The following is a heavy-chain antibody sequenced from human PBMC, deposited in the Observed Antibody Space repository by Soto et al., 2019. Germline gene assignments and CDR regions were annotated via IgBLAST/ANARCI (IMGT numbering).Heavy chain of an antibody. CDR1: GDSVSSNSAA. V-gene: IGHV6-1*01. CDR2: TYYRSKWYN. D-gene: IGHD6-19*01. Sequence: PSETLSLTCAISGDSVSSNSAAWNWIRQSPSRGLEWLGRTYYRSKWYNDYAVSVKSRITINPDTSKNQFSLQLNSVTPEDTAVYYCARGGGAGSGWYDWFDPWGQGTLVTVSS. J-gene: IGHJ5*02. CDR3: ARGGGAGSGWYDWFDP.